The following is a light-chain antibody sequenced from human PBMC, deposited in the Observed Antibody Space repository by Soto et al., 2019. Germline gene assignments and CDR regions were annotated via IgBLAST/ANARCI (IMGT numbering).Light chain of an antibody. V-gene: IGKV1-39*01. CDR2: AAS. J-gene: IGKJ2*01. CDR1: QSISSY. CDR3: QQSYSTPYT. Sequence: DIQMTQSPSSLSASVGDRVTITCRASQSISSYLNWYQQKPGRAPGLLIFAASSLQSGVPSRFSGSGSGTDFTLTISSLQPEDFVTYYCQQSYSTPYTFGQGTKLEIK.